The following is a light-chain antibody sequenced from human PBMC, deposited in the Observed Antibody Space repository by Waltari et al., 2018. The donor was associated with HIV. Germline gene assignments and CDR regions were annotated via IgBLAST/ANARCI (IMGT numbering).Light chain of an antibody. Sequence: SYVLTQPPSVSLAPGETATITCRGDNIGSRSVHWYQQKPGQAPGVVIYYDGDRPSGIPERFSGANSGNTATLTISRVEAGDEADYFCQLYHGATDQVVFGGGTKLTVL. CDR3: QLYHGATDQVV. V-gene: IGLV3-21*04. CDR1: NIGSRS. CDR2: YDG. J-gene: IGLJ2*01.